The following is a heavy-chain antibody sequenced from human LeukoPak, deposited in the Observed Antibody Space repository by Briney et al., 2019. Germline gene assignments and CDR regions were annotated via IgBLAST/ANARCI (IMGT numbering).Heavy chain of an antibody. Sequence: ASVKVSCKASGYTFTSYAMHWVRQAPGQRLEWMGWINAGNGNTKYAQKLQGRVTMTTDTSTSTAYMELRSLRSDDTAVYYCARTDEEGAFDIWGQGTMVTVSS. CDR2: INAGNGNT. CDR1: GYTFTSYA. CDR3: ARTDEEGAFDI. V-gene: IGHV1-3*01. J-gene: IGHJ3*02.